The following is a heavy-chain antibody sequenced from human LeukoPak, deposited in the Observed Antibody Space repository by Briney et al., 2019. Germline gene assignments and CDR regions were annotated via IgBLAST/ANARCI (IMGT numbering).Heavy chain of an antibody. CDR3: ARGPIAGTWFDP. D-gene: IGHD6-13*01. V-gene: IGHV4-34*01. J-gene: IGHJ5*02. Sequence: SETLSLTCAVYGRSFSGYYWSWIRQPPGKGLEWIGEINHSGSTNYNPSLKSRVTISVDTSKNQFSLKLSSVTAADTAVYYCARGPIAGTWFDPWGQGTLVTVSS. CDR1: GRSFSGYY. CDR2: INHSGST.